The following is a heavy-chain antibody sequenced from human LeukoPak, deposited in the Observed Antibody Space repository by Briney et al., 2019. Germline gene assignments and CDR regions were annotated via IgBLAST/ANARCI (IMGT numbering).Heavy chain of an antibody. CDR3: SGVRFQPAAGYRNLFEP. Sequence: SETLSLTCTVSGGFLSSYYWSWIRPPPGKGREWIGYIYYSGSTNYKPCLKSGGPIPVDPSKNQFSLKLGTVTAADRAFYYLSGVRFQPAAGYRNLFEPWGERTLVTVSS. J-gene: IGHJ5*02. CDR1: GGFLSSYY. CDR2: IYYSGST. V-gene: IGHV4-59*01. D-gene: IGHD6-13*01.